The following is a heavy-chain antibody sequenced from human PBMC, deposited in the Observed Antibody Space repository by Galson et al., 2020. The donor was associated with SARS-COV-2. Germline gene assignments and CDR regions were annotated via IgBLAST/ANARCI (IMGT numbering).Heavy chain of an antibody. D-gene: IGHD7-27*01. CDR1: GFTFSSYA. Sequence: GESLKISCAASGFTFSSYAMHWVRQAPGKGLEWVAVISDDGNNLYYADSVKGRFTITRDNFENTLHLQMNSLRVEETAVYHCVRGAYRSSWALGDAFDIWGQGTMVTVSS. CDR3: VRGAYRSSWALGDAFDI. CDR2: ISDDGNNL. J-gene: IGHJ3*02. V-gene: IGHV3-30-3*01.